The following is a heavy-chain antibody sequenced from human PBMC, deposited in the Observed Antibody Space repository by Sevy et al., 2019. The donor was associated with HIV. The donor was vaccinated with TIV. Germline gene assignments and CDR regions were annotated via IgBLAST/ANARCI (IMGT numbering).Heavy chain of an antibody. D-gene: IGHD3-16*01. J-gene: IGHJ4*02. CDR3: VRDARGDAALPDY. CDR1: GFNFSTYA. CDR2: ISSDVIRK. V-gene: IGHV3-30*09. Sequence: GESLKISWSVSGFNFSTYAMHWVRQAPGKGLEWVAVISSDVIRKYYGASVRGRFAISRDNSNNTLLLQMNSLRIEDTAVYYCVRDARGDAALPDYWGQGTLVTVSS.